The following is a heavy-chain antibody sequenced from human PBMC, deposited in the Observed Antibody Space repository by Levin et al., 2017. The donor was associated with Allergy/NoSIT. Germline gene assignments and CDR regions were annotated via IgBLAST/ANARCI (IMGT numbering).Heavy chain of an antibody. CDR2: ISSSGGST. Sequence: GGSLRLSCAASGFTFSNYAMSWVRQAPGKGLEWVSAISSSGGSTYYADSVKGRFTVSRDNSKNTLHLQMNSLRAEDTAIYYCAKGDSSNWNGGWFDPWGQGTLVTVSS. V-gene: IGHV3-23*01. CDR3: AKGDSSNWNGGWFDP. D-gene: IGHD1-1*01. CDR1: GFTFSNYA. J-gene: IGHJ5*02.